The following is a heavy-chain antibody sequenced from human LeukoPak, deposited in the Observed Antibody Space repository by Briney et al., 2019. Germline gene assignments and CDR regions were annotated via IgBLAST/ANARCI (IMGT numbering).Heavy chain of an antibody. V-gene: IGHV3-48*01. J-gene: IGHJ4*02. Sequence: GGSLRLSCTASGFPFIEYSMNWVRQAPGKGLEWISYIGIDSGNTKYADSVRGRCTISADKAKNSLYLQMNSLRVEDTAVYYCARDHNYAFDNWGQGTLVSVAS. D-gene: IGHD1-1*01. CDR3: ARDHNYAFDN. CDR1: GFPFIEYS. CDR2: IGIDSGNT.